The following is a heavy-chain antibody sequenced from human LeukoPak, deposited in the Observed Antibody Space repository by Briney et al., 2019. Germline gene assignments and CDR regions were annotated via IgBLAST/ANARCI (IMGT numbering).Heavy chain of an antibody. D-gene: IGHD5-12*01. CDR3: SRDFEYSGYERMDV. J-gene: IGHJ6*03. V-gene: IGHV3-30*03. CDR2: ISYDGSKK. Sequence: GGSLRLSCAASTFTFSDYAMHWVRQAPGRGLEWVSSISYDGSKKYCADSVRGRLTISRDNSKNFLYLQLNSLRIEDTAVYYCSRDFEYSGYERMDVWGKGTTLTVSS. CDR1: TFTFSDYA.